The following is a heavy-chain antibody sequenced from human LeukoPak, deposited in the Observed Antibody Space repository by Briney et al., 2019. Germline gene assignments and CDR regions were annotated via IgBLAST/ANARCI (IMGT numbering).Heavy chain of an antibody. J-gene: IGHJ4*02. Sequence: GGSLRLSCAASGLTFSSHWMHWVRQAPGKGLVWVSRITNDGSRTTYADSVKGRFTISRDNAKNMLYLQVNSLRAEDTAVYYCARGSPSGWPEYYFDYWGQGTLVTVSS. CDR3: ARGSPSGWPEYYFDY. CDR2: ITNDGSRT. V-gene: IGHV3-74*01. CDR1: GLTFSSHW. D-gene: IGHD6-19*01.